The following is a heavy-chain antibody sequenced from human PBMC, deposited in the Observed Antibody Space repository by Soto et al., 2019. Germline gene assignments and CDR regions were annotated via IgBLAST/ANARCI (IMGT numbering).Heavy chain of an antibody. CDR2: IYYNGNT. CDR1: GGSITGGAYC. J-gene: IGHJ3*01. V-gene: IGHV4-31*02. Sequence: LPLTWTHCGGSITGGAYCWTWDRQHPGKGLEWIGYIYYNGNTYFSPSLNSRLTISIDTSQNQFSLKLSSVTSADTAMYYGARARLRAVYAFDFWGQATMV. CDR3: ARARLRAVYAFDF. D-gene: IGHD4-17*01.